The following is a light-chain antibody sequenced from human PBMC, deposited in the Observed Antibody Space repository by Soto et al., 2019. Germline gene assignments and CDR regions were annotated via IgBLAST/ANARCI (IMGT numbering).Light chain of an antibody. J-gene: IGKJ1*01. Sequence: DVHMAQSPPTLSASLGDIVTITFRASQNISSWLAWYQQKPGKAPKLLIYAASSLESGVPSRFSGSGSGTDFTLTITSLQPEDFATYYCLPDYNYPWTFGQGTKVDIK. CDR2: AAS. CDR3: LPDYNYPWT. V-gene: IGKV1-5*01. CDR1: QNISSW.